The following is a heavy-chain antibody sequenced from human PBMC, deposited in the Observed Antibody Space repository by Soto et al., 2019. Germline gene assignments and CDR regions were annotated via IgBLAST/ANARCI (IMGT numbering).Heavy chain of an antibody. CDR1: GFTFSSYW. J-gene: IGHJ4*02. V-gene: IGHV3-7*01. CDR2: IKQDGSEK. CDR3: ARDPSPYYFDY. Sequence: VQLVESGGGLVQPGGSLRLSCAASGFTFSSYWMSWVRQAPGTGLEWVANIKQDGSEKYYVDSVKGRFTISRDNAKNSLYLQMNSLRAEDTAVYYCARDPSPYYFDYWGQGTLVTVSS.